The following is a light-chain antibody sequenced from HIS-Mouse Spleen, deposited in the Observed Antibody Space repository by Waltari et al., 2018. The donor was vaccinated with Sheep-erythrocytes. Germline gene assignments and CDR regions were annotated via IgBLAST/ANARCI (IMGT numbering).Light chain of an antibody. V-gene: IGLV2-11*01. CDR3: CSYAGSYNHV. CDR1: SSYVGGYNY. J-gene: IGLJ1*01. CDR2: DVS. Sequence: QSALTQPRSVSGSPGQSVTISCTGTSSYVGGYNYVPCYQQHPGKAPKLLIYDVSKRPSGVPDRFSGSKSGNTASLTISGLQAEDEADYYCCSYAGSYNHVFATGTKVTIL.